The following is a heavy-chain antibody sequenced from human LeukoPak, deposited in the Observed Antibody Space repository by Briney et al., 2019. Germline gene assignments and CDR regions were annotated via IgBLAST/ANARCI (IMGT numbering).Heavy chain of an antibody. J-gene: IGHJ4*02. CDR1: GFTLSNSW. D-gene: IGHD1-20*01. CDR3: ARGPATYNWNDGYFDY. CDR2: INSDGSST. Sequence: PGGSLRLSCAASGFTLSNSWMHWVRQAPGKGLVWVSRINSDGSSTSYADSVKGRFTISRDNAKNTLYLQMNSLRAEDTAVYYCARGPATYNWNDGYFDYWGQGTLVTVSS. V-gene: IGHV3-74*01.